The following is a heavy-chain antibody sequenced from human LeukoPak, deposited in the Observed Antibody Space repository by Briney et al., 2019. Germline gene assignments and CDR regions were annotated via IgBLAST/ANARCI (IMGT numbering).Heavy chain of an antibody. V-gene: IGHV4-34*01. J-gene: IGHJ4*02. CDR3: ARAGLNGDVDY. D-gene: IGHD4-17*01. Sequence: SGTLSLTCAVYGGTFSGYYWSWIRQPPGKGLEGIGEINHSGSTNYNPSLKSRVTISVDTSKNQFSLKLSSVTAADTAVYYCARAGLNGDVDYWGQGTLVTVSS. CDR2: INHSGST. CDR1: GGTFSGYY.